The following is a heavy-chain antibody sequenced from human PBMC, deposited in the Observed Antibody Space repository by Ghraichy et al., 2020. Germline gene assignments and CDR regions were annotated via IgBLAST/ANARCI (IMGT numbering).Heavy chain of an antibody. D-gene: IGHD2-15*01. CDR1: GYTFTGHY. V-gene: IGHV1-2*04. CDR3: ARGGLLGGGYMDV. J-gene: IGHJ6*02. CDR2: INPISGGT. Sequence: ASVKVSCKASGYTFTGHYLHWVRQAPGQGLKWMGWINPISGGTNYAQNFQGWVTMTRDTSITTVYMDLSRLTSDDTAVYYCARGGLLGGGYMDVWGQGTTVTVSS.